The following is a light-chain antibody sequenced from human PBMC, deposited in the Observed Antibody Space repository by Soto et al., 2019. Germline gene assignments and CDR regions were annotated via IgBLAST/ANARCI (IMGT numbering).Light chain of an antibody. CDR1: SSDVGGYNL. J-gene: IGLJ2*01. Sequence: QSALTQPASVSGSPGQSITISCTGSSSDVGGYNLVSWYQQHPGKAPKLIIYEDIERPSGVSNRFSGSKSGNTASLTISGLQTEDEADYYCCSYAGGTSVVFGGGTKVTVL. V-gene: IGLV2-23*01. CDR3: CSYAGGTSVV. CDR2: EDI.